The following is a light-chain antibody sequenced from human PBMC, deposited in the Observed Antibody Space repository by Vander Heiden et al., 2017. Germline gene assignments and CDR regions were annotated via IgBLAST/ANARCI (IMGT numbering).Light chain of an antibody. J-gene: IGKJ4*01. CDR3: QQYNSYPRT. V-gene: IGKV1-5*01. Sequence: DIQMTQSPSTLSASVGDRVTITCRASQSIRSWLAWNQQKPGKAPKLLIYDASTLESGVPSRFSGSGSGTEFTLIITSLQPDDFATYYCQQYNSYPRTFGGGTKVEIK. CDR1: QSIRSW. CDR2: DAS.